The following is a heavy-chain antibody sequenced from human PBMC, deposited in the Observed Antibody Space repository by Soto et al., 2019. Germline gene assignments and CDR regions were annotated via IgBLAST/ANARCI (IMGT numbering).Heavy chain of an antibody. CDR2: ISAYNGNT. J-gene: IGHJ5*02. V-gene: IGHV1-18*01. Sequence: AASVKVSCKASGYTFTSYGISWVRQAPGQGLEWMGWISAYNGNTNYAQKLQGRATMTTDTSTSTAYMELRSLRSDDTAVYYCARSLELLWWFDPWGQGTLVTVSS. D-gene: IGHD1-7*01. CDR3: ARSLELLWWFDP. CDR1: GYTFTSYG.